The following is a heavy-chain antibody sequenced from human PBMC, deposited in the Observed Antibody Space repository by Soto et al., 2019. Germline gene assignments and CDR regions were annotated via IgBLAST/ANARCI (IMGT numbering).Heavy chain of an antibody. CDR3: ERRDSYGYLYAFDI. CDR1: GGTFSSYS. CDR2: SIPIFGTA. Sequence: QVQLVQSGAEVKKPGSSVKVSCKASGGTFSSYSISWGRQAPGQGLEWMGGSIPIFGTANYAQKFQGRVTITADESTSTAYMELRSLRSEETAVYYCERRDSYGYLYAFDIWGQGTMVTVSS. V-gene: IGHV1-69*01. J-gene: IGHJ3*02. D-gene: IGHD5-18*01.